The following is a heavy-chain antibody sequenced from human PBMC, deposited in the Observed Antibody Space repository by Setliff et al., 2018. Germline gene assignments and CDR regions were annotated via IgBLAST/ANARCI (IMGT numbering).Heavy chain of an antibody. CDR1: GFSINVYS. CDR3: AKDRVPDGYWDFDY. Sequence: LRLSCAASGFSINVYSMTWVRQAPGKGLECVSGMYGVGATFYADSVKGRFTISRDISENTLYLQMSSLRPEDTAVYYCAKDRVPDGYWDFDYWGQGILVTVSS. V-gene: IGHV3-23*01. CDR2: MYGVGAT. J-gene: IGHJ4*02. D-gene: IGHD4-17*01.